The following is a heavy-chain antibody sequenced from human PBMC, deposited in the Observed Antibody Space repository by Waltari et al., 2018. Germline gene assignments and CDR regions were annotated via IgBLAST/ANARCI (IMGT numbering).Heavy chain of an antibody. CDR1: GFPFRTFW. CDR2: IKEDGSER. CDR3: SVSLNS. V-gene: IGHV3-7*01. Sequence: EVQLVESGGGLVQPGGSLRLSCAASGFPFRTFWMDWVRQAPGKGLEGVANIKEDGSERHYIDSVKGRFTISRDNAKNLLYLEMNSLRAGDTAVYYCSVSLNSWGQGTLVTVSS. J-gene: IGHJ4*02.